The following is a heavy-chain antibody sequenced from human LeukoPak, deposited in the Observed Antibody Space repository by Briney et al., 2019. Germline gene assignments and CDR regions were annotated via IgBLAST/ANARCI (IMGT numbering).Heavy chain of an antibody. CDR3: ASRYYYDSSGYYATHYFYY. D-gene: IGHD3-22*01. CDR2: IYYSGST. CDR1: GGSISSYY. V-gene: IGHV4-59*01. Sequence: KTSETLSLTCTVSGGSISSYYWSWIRQPPGKGLEWIGYIYYSGSTNYNPSLKSRVTISVDTSKNQFSLKLSSVTAADTAVYYCASRYYYDSSGYYATHYFYYWGQGTLVTVSS. J-gene: IGHJ4*02.